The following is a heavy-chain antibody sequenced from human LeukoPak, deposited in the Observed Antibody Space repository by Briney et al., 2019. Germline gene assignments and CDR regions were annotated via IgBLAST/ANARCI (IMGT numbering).Heavy chain of an antibody. Sequence: GRSLRLSCAASGLTFSTYAMHWVRQAPGKGLEWVAVISYDGSNKSYGDSVKGRFTISRDNSKNTLSLQMNSLRAEDTAVYYCARDTGLQWLILYFFDYWGQGTLVTVSS. J-gene: IGHJ4*02. V-gene: IGHV3-30*03. CDR2: ISYDGSNK. CDR3: ARDTGLQWLILYFFDY. CDR1: GLTFSTYA. D-gene: IGHD6-19*01.